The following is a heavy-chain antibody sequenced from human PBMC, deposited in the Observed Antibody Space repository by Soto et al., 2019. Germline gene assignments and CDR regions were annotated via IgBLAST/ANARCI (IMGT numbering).Heavy chain of an antibody. Sequence: GGSLILSCAASGFTFGSYAMSWVRQAPGKGLEGVSAISGSGDSTYYADSVKGRFTISRDNPKNTLYLQMNSLRAEDTAVYYCAKVRGYSYGYSRGPYYYGMDVWGQGTTVTV. CDR2: ISGSGDST. J-gene: IGHJ6*02. D-gene: IGHD5-18*01. CDR1: GFTFGSYA. CDR3: AKVRGYSYGYSRGPYYYGMDV. V-gene: IGHV3-23*01.